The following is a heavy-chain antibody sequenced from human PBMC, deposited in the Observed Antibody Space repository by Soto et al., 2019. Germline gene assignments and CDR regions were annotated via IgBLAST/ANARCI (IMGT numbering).Heavy chain of an antibody. Sequence: GGSLRLSCAASGFTFSSYAMSWVRQAPGKGLEWVSASSGSGGSTNYAATVKDRLTISRDNSKNTAYLQMNSLRAEDTAVYYCAKVNGAVAGTTDYWGQGTLVTVSS. D-gene: IGHD6-19*01. CDR1: GFTFSSYA. CDR3: AKVNGAVAGTTDY. CDR2: SSGSGGST. J-gene: IGHJ4*02. V-gene: IGHV3-23*01.